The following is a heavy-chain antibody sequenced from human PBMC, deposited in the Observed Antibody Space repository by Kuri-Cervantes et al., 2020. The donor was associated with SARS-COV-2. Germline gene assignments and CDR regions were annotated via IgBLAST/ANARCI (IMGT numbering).Heavy chain of an antibody. D-gene: IGHD2-8*02. V-gene: IGHV4-59*12. CDR2: IYYSGST. Sequence: GSLGLSCTVSGGSISSYYWSWIRQPPGKGLEWIGYIYYSGSTNYNPSLKSRVTISVDTSKNQFSRKLSSVTAADTAVYYCARGEGIGLVVYAHAFDIWGQGTMVTVSS. J-gene: IGHJ3*02. CDR3: ARGEGIGLVVYAHAFDI. CDR1: GGSISSYY.